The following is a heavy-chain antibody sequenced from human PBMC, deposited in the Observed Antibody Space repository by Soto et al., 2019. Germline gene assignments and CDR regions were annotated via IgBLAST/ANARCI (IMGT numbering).Heavy chain of an antibody. V-gene: IGHV3-53*01. CDR1: GFTVSSTY. J-gene: IGHJ4*02. D-gene: IGHD3-10*01. CDR3: ARGGIGMVRTFDH. CDR2: IFSSDES. Sequence: PGGSLRLSCAASGFTVSSTYMSWVRQAPGKGLEWVSIIFSSDESFYADSVKGRFTISRDSSDNTVYLQMNSLKAEDTAVYYCARGGIGMVRTFDHWGQGTLVTVS.